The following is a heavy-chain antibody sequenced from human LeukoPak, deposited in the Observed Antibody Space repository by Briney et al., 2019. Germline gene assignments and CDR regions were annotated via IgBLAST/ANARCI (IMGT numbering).Heavy chain of an antibody. J-gene: IGHJ4*02. CDR1: GGTFSSYA. Sequence: SVKVSCKASGGTFSSYAISWVRQAPGQGLEWMGRIIPILGIANYAQKFQGRVTITADKSTSTAYMELSSLRSEDTAVYYCARGLRDGYPDYWGQGTLVTVSS. V-gene: IGHV1-69*04. D-gene: IGHD5-24*01. CDR2: IIPILGIA. CDR3: ARGLRDGYPDY.